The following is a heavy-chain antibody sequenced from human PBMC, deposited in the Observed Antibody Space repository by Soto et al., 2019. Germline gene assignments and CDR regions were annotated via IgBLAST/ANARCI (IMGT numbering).Heavy chain of an antibody. CDR3: ARTYCTNGVCYGSDY. J-gene: IGHJ4*02. V-gene: IGHV1-2*04. CDR2: INPNSGGT. D-gene: IGHD2-8*01. CDR1: GYTFTGYY. Sequence: QVQLVQSGAEVKKPGASVKVSCKASGYTFTGYYMHWVRQAPGQGLEWMGWINPNSGGTNYAQKFQGWVTMTRDTSISTAYMGLSRLRSDDTAVYYCARTYCTNGVCYGSDYWGQGTLVTVSS.